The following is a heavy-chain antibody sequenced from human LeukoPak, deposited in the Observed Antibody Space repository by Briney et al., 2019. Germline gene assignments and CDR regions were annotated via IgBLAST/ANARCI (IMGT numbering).Heavy chain of an antibody. CDR3: AREVRREYYFDY. Sequence: ASVKVSCKASGYTFTGYYMHWVRQALGQGREWMGWINPNSGGTNYAQKFQGRVTMTRDTSISTAYMELSRLRSDDTAVYYCAREVRREYYFDYWGQGTLVTVSS. V-gene: IGHV1-2*02. D-gene: IGHD3-10*01. CDR2: INPNSGGT. J-gene: IGHJ4*02. CDR1: GYTFTGYY.